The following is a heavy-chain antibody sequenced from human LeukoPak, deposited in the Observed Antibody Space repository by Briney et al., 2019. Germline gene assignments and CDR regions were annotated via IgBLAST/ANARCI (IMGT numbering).Heavy chain of an antibody. J-gene: IGHJ3*02. CDR3: AKLRFLEWFTPGVFDI. D-gene: IGHD3-3*01. V-gene: IGHV3-23*01. CDR1: GFTFSSYA. CDR2: ISGSGGST. Sequence: GGSLRLSCAASGFTFSSYAMSWVRQAPGKGLEWVSAISGSGGSTYYADSVKGRFTISRDNSKNTLYLQMNSLRAEDTAVYYCAKLRFLEWFTPGVFDIWGQGTMVTVSS.